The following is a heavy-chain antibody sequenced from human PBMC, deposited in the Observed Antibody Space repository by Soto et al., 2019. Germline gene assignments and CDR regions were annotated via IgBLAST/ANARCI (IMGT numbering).Heavy chain of an antibody. CDR3: ARDVEPGYSPPSSTRCLSRD. V-gene: IGHV1-69*13. CDR1: GCTFTGYA. D-gene: IGHD2-2*01. Sequence: VKVSCKACGCTFTGYAMHWLRQAPGQGLEWVGWIIPNFGTANYAQKFQGRVTLTADESTSTAYMELRSLRSGDTAVYYCARDVEPGYSPPSSTRCLSRDWGQATLVTVSS. J-gene: IGHJ4*02. CDR2: IIPNFGTA.